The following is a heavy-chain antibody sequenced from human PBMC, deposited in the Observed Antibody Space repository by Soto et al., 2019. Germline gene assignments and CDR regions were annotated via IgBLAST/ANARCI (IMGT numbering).Heavy chain of an antibody. CDR3: ARDAPRYSGYDNWFDP. D-gene: IGHD5-12*01. CDR1: GGSISSYY. J-gene: IGHJ5*02. CDR2: IYYSGST. Sequence: SETLSLTCTVSGGSISSYYWGWIRQPPGKGLEWIGYIYYSGSTNYNPSLKSRVTISVDTSKNQFSLRLSSVTAADTAVYYCARDAPRYSGYDNWFDPWGQGTLVTVSS. V-gene: IGHV4-59*01.